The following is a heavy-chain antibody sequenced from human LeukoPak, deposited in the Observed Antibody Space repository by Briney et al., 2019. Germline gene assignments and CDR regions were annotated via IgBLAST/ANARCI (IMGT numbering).Heavy chain of an antibody. CDR1: GFTFSSYA. Sequence: GGSLRLSCAASGFTFSSYAMSWARQAPGKGLEWVSAISGSGGSTYYADSVKGRFTISRDNSKNTLYLQMNSLRAEDTAVYYCAKDPCSGGSCYYFDYWGQGTLVTVSS. CDR3: AKDPCSGGSCYYFDY. CDR2: ISGSGGST. J-gene: IGHJ4*02. V-gene: IGHV3-23*01. D-gene: IGHD2-15*01.